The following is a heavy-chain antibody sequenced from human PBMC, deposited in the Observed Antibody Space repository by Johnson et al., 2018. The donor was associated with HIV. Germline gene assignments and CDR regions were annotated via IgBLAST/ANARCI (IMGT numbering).Heavy chain of an antibody. Sequence: VPLVEFGGGVVPPGGSLRLSCAASGFTFSSYGMHWVRQAPGKGLEWVAFIRYDGSNKYYADSVKGRFTISRDNSKNTLYLQMNSLRAEDTAVYYCAKEGRYVEGAFDIWGQGTMVTVSS. D-gene: IGHD5-12*01. J-gene: IGHJ3*02. V-gene: IGHV3-30*02. CDR3: AKEGRYVEGAFDI. CDR1: GFTFSSYG. CDR2: IRYDGSNK.